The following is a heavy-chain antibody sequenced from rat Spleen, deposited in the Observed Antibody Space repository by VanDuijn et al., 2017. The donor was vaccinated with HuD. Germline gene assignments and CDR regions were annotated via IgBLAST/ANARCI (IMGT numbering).Heavy chain of an antibody. CDR2: ISSGGGDT. CDR3: ARHGLYSNYGWFAY. V-gene: IGHV5S23*01. CDR1: GFTFSGFP. Sequence: EVQLVESGGDLVQPGRSLKLSCAASGFTFSGFPMAWVRQAPKKGLEWVASISSGGGDTYYPDSVKDRFTISRDNAKSTLYLQVDSLRSEDTATYYCARHGLYSNYGWFAYWGQGTLITVSS. J-gene: IGHJ3*01. D-gene: IGHD1-10*01.